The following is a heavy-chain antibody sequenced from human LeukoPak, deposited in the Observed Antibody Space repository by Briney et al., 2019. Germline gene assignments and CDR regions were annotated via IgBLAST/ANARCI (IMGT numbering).Heavy chain of an antibody. Sequence: GGSLRLSCAASGFTFSSYWTSWVRQAPGKGLEWVANIKQDGSEKYYVDSVKGRFTISRDNAKNSLYLQMNSLRAEDTAVYYCARDGYSSSWYGYWGQGTLVTVSS. D-gene: IGHD6-13*01. J-gene: IGHJ4*02. CDR3: ARDGYSSSWYGY. CDR1: GFTFSSYW. V-gene: IGHV3-7*01. CDR2: IKQDGSEK.